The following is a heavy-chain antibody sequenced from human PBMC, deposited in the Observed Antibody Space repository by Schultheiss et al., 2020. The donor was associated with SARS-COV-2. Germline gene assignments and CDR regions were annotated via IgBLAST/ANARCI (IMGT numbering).Heavy chain of an antibody. CDR2: ISGGGGST. Sequence: GGSLRLSCAASGFTFSSYAMSWVRQAPGKGLEWVSAISGGGGSTYYADSVKGRFTISRDNSKNTLYLQMNSLRAEDTAVYYCARLYSSGWYGAGENWFDPWGQGTLVTVSS. CDR3: ARLYSSGWYGAGENWFDP. CDR1: GFTFSSYA. J-gene: IGHJ5*02. D-gene: IGHD6-19*01. V-gene: IGHV3-23*01.